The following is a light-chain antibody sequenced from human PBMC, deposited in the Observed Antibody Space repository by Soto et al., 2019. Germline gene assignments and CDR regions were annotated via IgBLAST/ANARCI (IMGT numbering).Light chain of an antibody. V-gene: IGKV3D-11*02. Sequence: EIVMTQSPATLYLSPGERATLSCRASQSVSSTYLIWYQQKHGQAPRLIIYDASNRETGIPARFSGSGAGTDFTLTISSLEPEDFEVYYCQQRSTWTLTFGGGTKVDIK. CDR2: DAS. CDR1: QSVSSTY. CDR3: QQRSTWTLT. J-gene: IGKJ4*01.